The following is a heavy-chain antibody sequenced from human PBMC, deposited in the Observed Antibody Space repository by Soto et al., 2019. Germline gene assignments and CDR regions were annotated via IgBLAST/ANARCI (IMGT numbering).Heavy chain of an antibody. CDR2: ISGDGSKQ. D-gene: IGHD1-1*01. Sequence: QVHLVESGGGVVQPGRSLRLSCAASGFTFSNYYVHWVRQAPGKGLEWVAVISGDGSKQYYADSVKGRFTISRDKSKNTLYLQMNSLRLDDTAIYYCARDSADNDNWQKTSPLTDYWGQGTLVTVSS. J-gene: IGHJ4*02. V-gene: IGHV3-30-3*01. CDR1: GFTFSNYY. CDR3: ARDSADNDNWQKTSPLTDY.